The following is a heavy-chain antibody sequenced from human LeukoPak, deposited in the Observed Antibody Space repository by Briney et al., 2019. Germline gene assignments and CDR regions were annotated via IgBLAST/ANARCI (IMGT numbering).Heavy chain of an antibody. D-gene: IGHD2-8*02. CDR1: GGSISSGDYS. CDR3: ARLFTPGYYYGMDV. J-gene: IGHJ6*02. Sequence: SQTLSLTCTVSGGSISSGDYSWSWIRQPPGKGLEWIGYIYYSGSTYYNPSLKSRVTISVDTSKNQFSLKLSSVTAADTAVYYCARLFTPGYYYGMDVWGQGTTVTVSS. CDR2: IYYSGST. V-gene: IGHV4-30-4*01.